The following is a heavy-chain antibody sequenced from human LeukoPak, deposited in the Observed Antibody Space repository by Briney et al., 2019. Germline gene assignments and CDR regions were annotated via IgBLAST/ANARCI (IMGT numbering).Heavy chain of an antibody. D-gene: IGHD2-2*01. CDR3: ARDGSRWGYCSSTSCYDNWFDP. CDR1: GGTFSSYA. J-gene: IGHJ5*02. CDR2: IIPIFGTA. V-gene: IGHV1-69*06. Sequence: ASVKVSCKASGGTFSSYAISWVRQAPGQGLEWMGGIIPIFGTANYAQKFQGRVTITADKSTSTAYMELSSLRSEDTAVYYCARDGSRWGYCSSTSCYDNWFDPWGQGTLVTDSS.